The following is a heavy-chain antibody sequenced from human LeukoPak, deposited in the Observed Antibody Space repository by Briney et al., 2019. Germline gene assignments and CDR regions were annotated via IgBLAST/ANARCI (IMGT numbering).Heavy chain of an antibody. CDR2: INHSEST. J-gene: IGHJ4*02. Sequence: SETLSLTCAVYGGSFSGYYWSWIRQPPGKGLEWIGEINHSESTNYNPSLKSRVNISVDTPRNQFSLKLSSVTAADTAVYYCARVSHDSSGSAGYYFDYWGQGTLVTVSS. CDR3: ARVSHDSSGSAGYYFDY. V-gene: IGHV4-34*01. D-gene: IGHD3-22*01. CDR1: GGSFSGYY.